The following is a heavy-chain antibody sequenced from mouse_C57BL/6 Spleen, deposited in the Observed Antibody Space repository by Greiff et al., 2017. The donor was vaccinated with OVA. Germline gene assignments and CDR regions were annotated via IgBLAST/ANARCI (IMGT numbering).Heavy chain of an antibody. V-gene: IGHV1-15*01. Sequence: VQLQQSGAELVRPGASVTLSCKASGYTFTDYEMHWVKQTPVHGLEWIGAIDPETGGTAYNQKFKGKALLTADKSSSTAYMELRSLTSEDSAVYYCTRWITTVVSWYFDVWGTGTTVTVSS. CDR3: TRWITTVVSWYFDV. CDR2: IDPETGGT. D-gene: IGHD1-1*01. CDR1: GYTFTDYE. J-gene: IGHJ1*03.